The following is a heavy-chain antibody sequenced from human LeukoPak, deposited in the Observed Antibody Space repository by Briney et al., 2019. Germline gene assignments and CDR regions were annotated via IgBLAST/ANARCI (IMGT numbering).Heavy chain of an antibody. CDR1: GYRLTSYW. D-gene: IGHD6-13*01. CDR3: ARQPYSSSWYGAFDI. Sequence: GGAPEIYRHGPGYRLTSYWIGLGRRLPGEGVGWMGIIYHGDYDTRYSPPFQRQVTIPAGKSISDPFLQWSSLKASDTDRYYCARQPYSSSWYGAFDIWGQGTMVTVSS. V-gene: IGHV5-51*01. J-gene: IGHJ3*02. CDR2: IYHGDYDT.